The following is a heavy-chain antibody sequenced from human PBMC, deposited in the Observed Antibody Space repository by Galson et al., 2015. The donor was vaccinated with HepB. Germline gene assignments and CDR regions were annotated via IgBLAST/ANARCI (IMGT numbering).Heavy chain of an antibody. CDR2: INPSGGST. D-gene: IGHD4-11*01. CDR3: ARDNRKGFSPDYSNWDYYYYYYMDV. Sequence: SVKVSCKASGYTFTSYYMHWVRQAPGQGLEWMGIINPSGGSTSYAQKFQGRVTMTRDTSTSTVYMELSSLRSEDTAVYYCARDNRKGFSPDYSNWDYYYYYYMDVWGKGTTVTVSS. V-gene: IGHV1-46*01. CDR1: GYTFTSYY. J-gene: IGHJ6*03.